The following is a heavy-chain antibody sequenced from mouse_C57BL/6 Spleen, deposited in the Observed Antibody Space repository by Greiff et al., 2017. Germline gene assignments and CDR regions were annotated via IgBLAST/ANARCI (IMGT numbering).Heavy chain of an antibody. CDR2: INPSTGGT. J-gene: IGHJ2*01. V-gene: IGHV1-42*01. D-gene: IGHD1-1*01. CDR3: ARSGGSPPFDY. Sequence: VQLQQSGPELVKPGASVKISCKASSYSFTGYYMNWVKQSPEKSLEWIGEINPSTGGTTYNQKFKAKATLTVDKSSSTAYMQLKSLTSEDSAVYYCARSGGSPPFDYWGQGTTLTVSS. CDR1: SYSFTGYY.